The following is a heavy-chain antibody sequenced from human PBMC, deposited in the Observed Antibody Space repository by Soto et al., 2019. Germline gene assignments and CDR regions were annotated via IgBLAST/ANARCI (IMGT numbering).Heavy chain of an antibody. Sequence: GRAQIGSASSCGRAYSSYAIHSFHQAPGKGLEYVSAIGSDGGNTYYANSVKDRFTISRDNSKNTLYLQMGSLRTEDMAVYYCARGDPYSDTPRNDAFDIWGKGPMFTVS. J-gene: IGHJ3*02. D-gene: IGHD5-18*01. CDR1: GRAYSSYA. CDR3: ARGDPYSDTPRNDAFDI. V-gene: IGHV3-64*01. CDR2: IGSDGGNT.